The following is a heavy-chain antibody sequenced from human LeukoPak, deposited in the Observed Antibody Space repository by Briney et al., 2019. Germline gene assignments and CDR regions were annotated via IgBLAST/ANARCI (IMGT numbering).Heavy chain of an antibody. V-gene: IGHV3-30*04. D-gene: IGHD5-18*01. Sequence: GRSLRLSCAASGFTFSSYAMHWVRQAPGKGLEWVAVISYDGSNKYYADSAKGRFTISRDNAKNSLYLQMNSLRAEDTAVYYCARGVSAYDTAMGANPLANFDYWGQGTLVTVSS. J-gene: IGHJ4*02. CDR1: GFTFSSYA. CDR3: ARGVSAYDTAMGANPLANFDY. CDR2: ISYDGSNK.